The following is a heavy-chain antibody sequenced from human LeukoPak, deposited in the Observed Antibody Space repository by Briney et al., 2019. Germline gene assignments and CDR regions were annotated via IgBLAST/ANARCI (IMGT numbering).Heavy chain of an antibody. D-gene: IGHD6-13*01. CDR2: TYYKSRWYN. Sequence: SQTLSLTCAISGDSVSSNSAAWNWIRQSPSRGLEWLGRTYYKSRWYNDYAVSVKSRITVNPDTSKNQFSLHLNSVTPDDTAVYYCARSADGTLDYWGQGTLVTVSS. V-gene: IGHV6-1*01. CDR3: ARSADGTLDY. CDR1: GDSVSSNSAA. J-gene: IGHJ4*02.